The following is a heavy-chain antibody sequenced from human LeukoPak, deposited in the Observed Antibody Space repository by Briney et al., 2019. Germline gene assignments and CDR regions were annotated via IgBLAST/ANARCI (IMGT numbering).Heavy chain of an antibody. CDR1: GGTFSSYA. V-gene: IGHV1-69*13. Sequence: WASVKVSCKASGGTFSSYAICWVRLAPGQGIEWMGGIIPIFGTANYAQKLQARVTITAVESMSTAYMELSSLRSEDTAVYYCARGWLAETMVVTPYNYWGQGTLVTVSS. D-gene: IGHD2-21*02. CDR3: ARGWLAETMVVTPYNY. CDR2: IIPIFGTA. J-gene: IGHJ4*02.